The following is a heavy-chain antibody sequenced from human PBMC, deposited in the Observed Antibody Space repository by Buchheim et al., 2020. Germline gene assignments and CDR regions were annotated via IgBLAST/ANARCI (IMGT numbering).Heavy chain of an antibody. J-gene: IGHJ6*02. CDR3: ARDSREYQAVGYYYYGMDV. CDR1: GFTFSSYG. CDR2: IWYDGSNK. D-gene: IGHD2-2*01. Sequence: QVQLVESGGGVVQPGRSLRLSCAASGFTFSSYGMHWVRQAPGKGLEWVAVIWYDGSNKYYADSVKGRFTISRDNSKNTLYLQMNSLRAEDTAVYYCARDSREYQAVGYYYYGMDVWGQGTT. V-gene: IGHV3-33*01.